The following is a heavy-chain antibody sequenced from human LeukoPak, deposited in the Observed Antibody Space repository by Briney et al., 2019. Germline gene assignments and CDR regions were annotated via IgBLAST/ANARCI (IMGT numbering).Heavy chain of an antibody. J-gene: IGHJ5*02. Sequence: ASVKVSCKASGYIFSSYGLNWVRQAPGQGLEWMGWINTYNSKTNYAENLQGRVTMTTDTSTSTVYMELRSLRSDDTAVYYCARSLSRSWFDPWGQGTLVTVSS. CDR1: GYIFSSYG. D-gene: IGHD2-2*01. CDR3: ARSLSRSWFDP. CDR2: INTYNSKT. V-gene: IGHV1-18*01.